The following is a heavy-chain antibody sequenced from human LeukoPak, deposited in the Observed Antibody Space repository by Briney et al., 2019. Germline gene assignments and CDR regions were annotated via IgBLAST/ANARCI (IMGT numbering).Heavy chain of an antibody. CDR2: INPSGGST. J-gene: IGHJ4*02. CDR3: ASAPNHYYDSSGYRFDY. CDR1: GYTFTSYY. V-gene: IGHV1-46*01. D-gene: IGHD3-22*01. Sequence: ASVTVSCKASGYTFTSYYMHWVRQAPGQRLEWMGIINPSGGSTSYAQKFQGRVTMTRDTSTSTVYMELSSLRSEDTAVYYCASAPNHYYDSSGYRFDYWGQGTLVTVSS.